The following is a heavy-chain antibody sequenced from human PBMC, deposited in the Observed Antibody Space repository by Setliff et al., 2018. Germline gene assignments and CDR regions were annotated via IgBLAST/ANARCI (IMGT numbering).Heavy chain of an antibody. V-gene: IGHV1-69*05. CDR3: AREFGIAASVENYYYYMDV. CDR2: IMPIFGTT. J-gene: IGHJ6*03. CDR1: GGTFSSQG. Sequence: GASVKVSCKASGGTFSSQGISWVRQAPGQGLEWMGGIMPIFGTTNYARKFQGRVTITTDKSTGTAYMEMSSLRSEDTAAYYCAREFGIAASVENYYYYMDVWGKGTTVTVSS. D-gene: IGHD2-15*01.